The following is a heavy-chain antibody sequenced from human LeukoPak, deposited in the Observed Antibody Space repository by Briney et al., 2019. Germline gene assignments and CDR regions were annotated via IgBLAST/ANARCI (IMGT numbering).Heavy chain of an antibody. V-gene: IGHV4-39*07. J-gene: IGHJ4*02. Sequence: PSETLSLTCSVSGGSMSSSSHYWGWIRQPPGKGLEWIGSIYYSGSTYYNPSLKSRVTISVDTSKNQFSLKLSSVTAADTAVYYCATAPTTGLSGFDYWGQGTLVTVSS. CDR1: GGSMSSSSHY. D-gene: IGHD1-14*01. CDR2: IYYSGST. CDR3: ATAPTTGLSGFDY.